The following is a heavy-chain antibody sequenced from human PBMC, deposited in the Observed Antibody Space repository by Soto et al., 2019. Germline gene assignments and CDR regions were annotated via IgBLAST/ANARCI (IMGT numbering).Heavy chain of an antibody. Sequence: LXLSCSASGFNFSRVVMHWVRQAPGKGLEWVAVISYDGSNRFYADSVKGRFTISRDNSKNTLYLQMNSLRPEDTAVYYCAKDLYGSETYTYYCGMDVWGQGTTVTVSS. D-gene: IGHD3-10*01. CDR3: AKDLYGSETYTYYCGMDV. CDR1: GFNFSRVV. V-gene: IGHV3-30*18. CDR2: ISYDGSNR. J-gene: IGHJ6*02.